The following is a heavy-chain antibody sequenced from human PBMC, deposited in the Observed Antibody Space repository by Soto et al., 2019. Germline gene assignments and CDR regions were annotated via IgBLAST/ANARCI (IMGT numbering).Heavy chain of an antibody. D-gene: IGHD6-19*01. V-gene: IGHV1-69*13. J-gene: IGHJ4*02. CDR2: IIPIFGTA. CDR3: ARDQGRGSSGWYDFDY. Sequence: SVKVSCKASGGTFSSYAISWVRQAPGQGLEWMGGIIPIFGTANYAQKFQGRVTITADESTSTAYMELSSLRSEDTAVYYCARDQGRGSSGWYDFDYWGQGTLVTVSS. CDR1: GGTFSSYA.